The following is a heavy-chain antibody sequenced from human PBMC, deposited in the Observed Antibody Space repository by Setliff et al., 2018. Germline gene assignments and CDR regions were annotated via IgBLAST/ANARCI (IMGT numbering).Heavy chain of an antibody. Sequence: PSETLSLTCTVSGGSISSSNYYWGWIRQPPGKGLEWIGNIYYGGSAYYNPSLKSRVTISVDTSKNQFSLKLSSVTAADTAMYYCARILGYCSGSSCYVPYWGQGTLVTVSS. CDR2: IYYGGSA. CDR1: GGSISSSNYY. D-gene: IGHD2-15*01. V-gene: IGHV4-39*07. CDR3: ARILGYCSGSSCYVPY. J-gene: IGHJ4*02.